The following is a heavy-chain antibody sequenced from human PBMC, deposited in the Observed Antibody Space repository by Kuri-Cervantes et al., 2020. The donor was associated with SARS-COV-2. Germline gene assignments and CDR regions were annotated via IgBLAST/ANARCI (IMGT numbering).Heavy chain of an antibody. Sequence: SETLSLTCAVYGGSFSGYYWSWIRQPPGKGLEWIGEINHSGSTNYNPSLKSRVTISVDRSKNQLSLKLSSVTAADTAVYYCARASCSSTSCYGWFDPWGQGTLVTVSS. D-gene: IGHD2-2*01. J-gene: IGHJ5*02. V-gene: IGHV4-34*01. CDR2: INHSGST. CDR1: GGSFSGYY. CDR3: ARASCSSTSCYGWFDP.